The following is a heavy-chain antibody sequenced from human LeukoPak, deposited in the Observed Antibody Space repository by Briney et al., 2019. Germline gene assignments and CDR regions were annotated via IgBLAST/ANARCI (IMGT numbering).Heavy chain of an antibody. Sequence: GGSLRLSCAASGFTFNTYSLDWVRQAPGKGLEWVSVIYSGGSTYYADSVKGRFTISRDNSKNTLYLQMNSLRAEDTAVYYCARTNSSSWYLAPFDYWGQGTLVTVSS. J-gene: IGHJ4*02. V-gene: IGHV3-53*01. CDR2: IYSGGST. D-gene: IGHD6-13*01. CDR1: GFTFNTYS. CDR3: ARTNSSSWYLAPFDY.